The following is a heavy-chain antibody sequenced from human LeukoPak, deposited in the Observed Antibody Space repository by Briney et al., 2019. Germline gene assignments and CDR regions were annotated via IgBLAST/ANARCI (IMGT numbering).Heavy chain of an antibody. Sequence: GGSLRLSCAASGFAFSSYWMTWVRQAPGKGLEWVASISSDGSATYYMDSVKGRFTISRDNAKNSLFLQMNSLRAEDTAVHYCGRVRPGGADYWGQGTLVTVSS. CDR3: GRVRPGGADY. D-gene: IGHD1-26*01. CDR1: GFAFSSYW. V-gene: IGHV3-7*01. J-gene: IGHJ4*02. CDR2: ISSDGSAT.